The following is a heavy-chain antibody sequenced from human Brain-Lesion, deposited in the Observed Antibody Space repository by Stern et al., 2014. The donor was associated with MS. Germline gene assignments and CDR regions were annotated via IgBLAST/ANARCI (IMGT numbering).Heavy chain of an antibody. D-gene: IGHD3-3*01. V-gene: IGHV1-2*02. J-gene: IGHJ6*02. CDR3: ARDQRGITIFGVVTDYYYLGMDV. CDR1: GYIFTGYY. Sequence: QDQLVQSGAEVKKPGASVKVSCKTSGYIFTGYYIHWVRQAPGQGLEWMAWINPNTGGTKYAQKFQGRVTMSRDTSISTAYVELSSLMSDDTAVYYCARDQRGITIFGVVTDYYYLGMDVWGQGTTVTVSS. CDR2: INPNTGGT.